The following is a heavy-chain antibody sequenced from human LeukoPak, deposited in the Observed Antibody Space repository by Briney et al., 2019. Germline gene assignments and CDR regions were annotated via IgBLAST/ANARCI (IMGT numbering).Heavy chain of an antibody. Sequence: PSETLSLTCTVSGGSISSYYWSWIRQPPGKGLEWIGYIYYSGSTNYNPSLKSRVTISVDTSKNQFSLKLSSVTAADTAVYYCARVETADGGRFLERLYNWFDPWGQGTLVTVSS. D-gene: IGHD3-3*01. CDR1: GGSISSYY. CDR3: ARVETADGGRFLERLYNWFDP. J-gene: IGHJ5*02. V-gene: IGHV4-59*01. CDR2: IYYSGST.